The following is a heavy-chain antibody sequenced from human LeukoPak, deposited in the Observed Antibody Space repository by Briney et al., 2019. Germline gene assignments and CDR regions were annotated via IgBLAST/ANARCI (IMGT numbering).Heavy chain of an antibody. V-gene: IGHV3-15*01. CDR2: IKSKTDGGTT. Sequence: GGSLRLSCAASGFTFSSYEMNWVRQAPGKGLEWVGRIKSKTDGGTTDYAAPVKGRFTISRDDSKNTLYLQMNSLKTEDTAVYYCTPLIEQWLDNDWDYWGQGTLVTVSS. CDR1: GFTFSSYE. CDR3: TPLIEQWLDNDWDY. D-gene: IGHD6-19*01. J-gene: IGHJ4*02.